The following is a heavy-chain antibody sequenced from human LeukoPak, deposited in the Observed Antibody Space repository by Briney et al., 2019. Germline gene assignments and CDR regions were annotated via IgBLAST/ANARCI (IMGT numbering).Heavy chain of an antibody. CDR2: ISGSGGST. CDR1: GLTFSSYA. CDR3: AKDQIVGATNYYYYGMDV. V-gene: IGHV3-23*01. J-gene: IGHJ6*02. D-gene: IGHD1-26*01. Sequence: HSGGSLRLSCAASGLTFSSYAMSWVRQAPGKGLEWVSAISGSGGSTYYADSVKGRFTISRDNSKNTLYLQMNSLRAEDTAVYYCAKDQIVGATNYYYYGMDVWGQGTTVTVSS.